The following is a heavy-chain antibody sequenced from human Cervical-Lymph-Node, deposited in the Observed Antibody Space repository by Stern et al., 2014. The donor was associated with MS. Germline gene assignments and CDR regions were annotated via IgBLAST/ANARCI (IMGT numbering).Heavy chain of an antibody. D-gene: IGHD2-15*01. CDR3: ARGNGYCSGGSCYSFDY. J-gene: IGHJ4*02. Sequence: EVKLVESGGGLVQPGGSLRLSCAASGFTFSSYDMHWVRQATGKGLEWDSAIGTAGDTYYPGSVKGRFTISRENAKNSLYLQMNSLRAGDTAVYYCARGNGYCSGGSCYSFDYWGQGTLVTVSS. CDR1: GFTFSSYD. V-gene: IGHV3-13*01. CDR2: IGTAGDT.